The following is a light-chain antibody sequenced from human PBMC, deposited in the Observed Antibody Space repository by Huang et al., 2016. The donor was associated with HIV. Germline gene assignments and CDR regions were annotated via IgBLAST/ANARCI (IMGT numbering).Light chain of an antibody. J-gene: IGKJ4*01. Sequence: DIQMTQSPSSLSASVGDRVTITCRASQTISTYLNWDQQRPGKAPNLLIYAASSLQSGVPSRFSGSGSGTDFTLTISSLQPEDFATYYCQQSYSTPLTFGGGTKVAIK. CDR2: AAS. CDR3: QQSYSTPLT. V-gene: IGKV1-39*01. CDR1: QTISTY.